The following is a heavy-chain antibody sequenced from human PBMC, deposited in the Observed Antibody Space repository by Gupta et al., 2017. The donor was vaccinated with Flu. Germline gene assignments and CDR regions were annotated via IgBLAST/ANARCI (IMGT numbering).Heavy chain of an antibody. J-gene: IGHJ6*02. Sequence: MNWVRQAPGKGLEWVSYISSSSSTIYYADSVKGRVTISRDNAKNSLYLQMNSLRAEDTAVYYCARDRLVISNYYYYGMDVWGQGTTVTVSS. D-gene: IGHD3-9*01. CDR3: ARDRLVISNYYYYGMDV. V-gene: IGHV3-48*01. CDR2: ISSSSSTI.